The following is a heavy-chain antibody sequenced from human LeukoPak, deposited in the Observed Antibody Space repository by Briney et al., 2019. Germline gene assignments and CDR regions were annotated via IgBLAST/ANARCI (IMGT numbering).Heavy chain of an antibody. CDR2: INHSGST. V-gene: IGHV4-34*01. CDR1: GGSFSGYC. J-gene: IGHJ4*02. CDR3: ARSSSSWYWDY. D-gene: IGHD6-13*01. Sequence: SETLSLTCAVYGGSFSGYCWSWIRQPPGKGLEWIGEINHSGSTNYNPSLKSRVTISVDTSKNQFSLKLSSVTAADTAVYYCARSSSSWYWDYWGQGTLVTVSS.